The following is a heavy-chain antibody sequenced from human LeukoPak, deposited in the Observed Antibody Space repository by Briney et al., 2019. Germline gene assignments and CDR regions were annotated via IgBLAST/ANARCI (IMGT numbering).Heavy chain of an antibody. CDR2: ISSSSTYI. Sequence: KSGGSLRLSCAASAFTFSSYSMNWVRQAPGKGLEWVSSISSSSTYIYYADSVKGRFTISRDNAKNSLYLQMNSLRAEDTAVYYCARVNVEVRYCSDGSCFYTDAFDIWGQGTMVTVSS. J-gene: IGHJ3*02. V-gene: IGHV3-21*01. CDR3: ARVNVEVRYCSDGSCFYTDAFDI. CDR1: AFTFSSYS. D-gene: IGHD2-15*01.